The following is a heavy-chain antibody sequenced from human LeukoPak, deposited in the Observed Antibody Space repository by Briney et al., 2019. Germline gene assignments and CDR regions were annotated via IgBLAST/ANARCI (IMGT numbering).Heavy chain of an antibody. D-gene: IGHD2-21*02. CDR1: GITLSNYG. CDR2: LSGSGGGT. V-gene: IGHV3-23*01. Sequence: GGSLRLSCAVSGITLSNYGMSWVRQAPGKGLEWVAGLSGSGGGTNYADSVQGRFTISRDNPKNTLYLQMNSLRAEDTAVYYCATDRDNSDWQKRFDSWGQGTLVTVSS. J-gene: IGHJ4*02. CDR3: ATDRDNSDWQKRFDS.